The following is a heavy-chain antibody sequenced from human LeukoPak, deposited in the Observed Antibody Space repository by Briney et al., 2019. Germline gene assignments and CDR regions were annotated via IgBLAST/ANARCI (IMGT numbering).Heavy chain of an antibody. CDR3: ARGAVVAAAIIDYYYMDV. CDR1: GGTFSSYA. CDR2: IIPIFGTA. Sequence: ASVKVSCKASGGTFSSYAISWVRQAPGQGLEWMRGIIPIFGTANYAQKFQGRVTITADKSTSTAYMELSSLRSEDTAVYYCARGAVVAAAIIDYYYMDVWGKGTTVTVSS. J-gene: IGHJ6*03. V-gene: IGHV1-69*06. D-gene: IGHD2-21*02.